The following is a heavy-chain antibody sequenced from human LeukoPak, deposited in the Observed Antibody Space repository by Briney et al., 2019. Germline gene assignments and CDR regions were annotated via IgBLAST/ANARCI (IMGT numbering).Heavy chain of an antibody. CDR2: ISGSGGAS. Sequence: PGGSLRLSCEASGFTFTRYAMNWVRQAPGKGLEWISAISGSGGASYYADSVKGRFTVSRDNSKNTSYLQLNSLRAEDTATYYCAKGRGVTYQWYFDLWGRGTLVTVAT. D-gene: IGHD2-21*02. V-gene: IGHV3-23*01. CDR1: GFTFTRYA. CDR3: AKGRGVTYQWYFDL. J-gene: IGHJ2*01.